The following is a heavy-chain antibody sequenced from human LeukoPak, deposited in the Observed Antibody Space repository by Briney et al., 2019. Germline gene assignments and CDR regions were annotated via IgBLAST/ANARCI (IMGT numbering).Heavy chain of an antibody. Sequence: PGGSLRLSCAASGFTFSSYSMNWVRQAPGKGLEWVSYISSSSSTIYYADSVKGRFTISRDNAKNSLYLQMNSLRAEDTALYYCAKDFGSGIAAGIDYWGQGTLVTVSS. V-gene: IGHV3-48*01. CDR2: ISSSSSTI. D-gene: IGHD6-13*01. J-gene: IGHJ4*02. CDR3: AKDFGSGIAAGIDY. CDR1: GFTFSSYS.